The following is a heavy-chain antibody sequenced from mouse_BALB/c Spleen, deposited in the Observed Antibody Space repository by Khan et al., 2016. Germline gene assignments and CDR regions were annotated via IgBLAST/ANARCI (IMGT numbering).Heavy chain of an antibody. CDR3: ARYATTVVAPLDY. Sequence: QVQLQQSGAELARPGASVKMSCKASGYSFTSYTMHWVKQRPGQGLEWLGFINPSSSYTNYNQNFKDKATLTADKSSSTAYMQLSSLTYEDSAVYFCARYATTVVAPLDYWGQGTTLTVSS. V-gene: IGHV1-4*01. J-gene: IGHJ2*01. CDR1: GYSFTSYT. D-gene: IGHD1-1*01. CDR2: INPSSSYT.